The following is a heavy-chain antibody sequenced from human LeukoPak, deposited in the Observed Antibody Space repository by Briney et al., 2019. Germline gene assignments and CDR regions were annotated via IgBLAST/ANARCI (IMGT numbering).Heavy chain of an antibody. CDR3: ARGIAVASDAFDI. CDR1: GGSISSYY. D-gene: IGHD6-19*01. Sequence: SETLSLTCTVSGGSISSYYWSWIRQPPGNGLEWIGYIYYSGSTNYNPSLKSRVTISVDTSKNQFSLKLSSVTAADTAVYYCARGIAVASDAFDIWGQGTMVTVSS. CDR2: IYYSGST. J-gene: IGHJ3*02. V-gene: IGHV4-59*01.